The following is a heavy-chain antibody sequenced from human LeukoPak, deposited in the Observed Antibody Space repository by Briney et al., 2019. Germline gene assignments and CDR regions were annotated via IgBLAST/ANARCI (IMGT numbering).Heavy chain of an antibody. CDR1: GGTFSSYA. CDR3: ASATGYCSSTSCYDEFWQQLGTSYFDY. V-gene: IGHV1-69*05. J-gene: IGHJ4*02. Sequence: SVKVFCKASGGTFSSYAISWVRQAPGQGLEWMGRIIPIFGTANYAQKFQGRVTITTDESTSTAYMELSSLRSEDTAVYYCASATGYCSSTSCYDEFWQQLGTSYFDYWGQGTLVTVSS. D-gene: IGHD2-2*01. CDR2: IIPIFGTA.